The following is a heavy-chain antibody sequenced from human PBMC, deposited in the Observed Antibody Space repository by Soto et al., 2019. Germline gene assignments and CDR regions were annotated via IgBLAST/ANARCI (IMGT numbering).Heavy chain of an antibody. J-gene: IGHJ4*02. D-gene: IGHD3-22*01. CDR2: IHPSVGST. CDR3: ARSAYYYDSSANFEY. Sequence: QVQLVQSGAEVKKPGASVKVSCKASGNTITSDFIHWVRLAPGQGLEWMGMIHPSVGSTTYTQKFQCKVTMTRDTSTNTVFMELGSLTSEDTAVYYCARSAYYYDSSANFEYWGQGTLVTVSS. V-gene: IGHV1-46*01. CDR1: GNTITSDF.